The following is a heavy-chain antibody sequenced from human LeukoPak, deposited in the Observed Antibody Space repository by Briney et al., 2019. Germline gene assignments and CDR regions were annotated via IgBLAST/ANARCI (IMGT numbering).Heavy chain of an antibody. Sequence: SETLSLTCTLSDGSISSSSYYWGWIRQPPGKGLEWIGSIYYSGSTYYNPSLKSRVTISVDTSKNQFSLKLSSVTAADTAVYYCARHRFAYLEPAANYFDYWGQGTLVTVSS. CDR1: DGSISSSSYY. V-gene: IGHV4-39*01. D-gene: IGHD2-2*01. J-gene: IGHJ4*02. CDR3: ARHRFAYLEPAANYFDY. CDR2: IYYSGST.